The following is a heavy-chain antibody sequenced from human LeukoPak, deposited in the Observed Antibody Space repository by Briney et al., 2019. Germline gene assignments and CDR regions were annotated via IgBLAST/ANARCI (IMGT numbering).Heavy chain of an antibody. CDR3: ARNYYGSGSYSSWGDASDI. V-gene: IGHV1-69*06. Sequence: ASVKVSCKASGGTFSSYAISWVRQAPGQGLEWMGGIIPIFGTANYAQKFQGRVTITADKSTSTAYMELSSLRSEDTAVYYCARNYYGSGSYSSWGDASDIWGQGTMVTVSS. CDR2: IIPIFGTA. J-gene: IGHJ3*02. D-gene: IGHD3-10*01. CDR1: GGTFSSYA.